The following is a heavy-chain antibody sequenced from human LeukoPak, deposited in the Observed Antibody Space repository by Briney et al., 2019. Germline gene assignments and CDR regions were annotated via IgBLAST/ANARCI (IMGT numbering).Heavy chain of an antibody. Sequence: GGSLRLSCAASGCTFSGYAMPWVRQAPGEGLEWVAVIWYDGSNKYYADSVKGRFTISRDNSKNTLYLQMNSLRAEDTAVYYCARGTTIFGVVILPLDYWGQGTLVTVSS. CDR2: IWYDGSNK. J-gene: IGHJ4*02. CDR1: GCTFSGYA. V-gene: IGHV3-33*08. D-gene: IGHD3-3*01. CDR3: ARGTTIFGVVILPLDY.